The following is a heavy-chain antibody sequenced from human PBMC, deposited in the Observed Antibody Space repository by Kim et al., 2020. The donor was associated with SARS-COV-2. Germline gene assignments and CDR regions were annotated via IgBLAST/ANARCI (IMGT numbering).Heavy chain of an antibody. Sequence: GGSLRLSCAASGFTFDDYTMHWVRQAPGKGLEWVSLISWDGGSTYYADSVKGRFTISRDNSKNSLYLQMNSLRTEDTALYYCATMGGSRGYWGQGTLVTV. CDR1: GFTFDDYT. D-gene: IGHD2-15*01. J-gene: IGHJ4*02. V-gene: IGHV3-43*01. CDR3: ATMGGSRGY. CDR2: ISWDGGST.